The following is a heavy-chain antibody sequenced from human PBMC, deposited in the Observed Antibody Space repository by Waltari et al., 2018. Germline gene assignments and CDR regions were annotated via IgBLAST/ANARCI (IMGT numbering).Heavy chain of an antibody. CDR3: VGWNDPINS. D-gene: IGHD1-1*01. CDR1: GFTISRFW. Sequence: EAQLVQSGGGLVQPGGSLTLSCAASGFTISRFWMTWIRQAPGQGRQWGAHIGPDGSDKYDVDSVKGRFTISRDNAENSLLLQMSSLRVEDTALYYCVGWNDPINSWGQGTLVAVSS. CDR2: IGPDGSDK. V-gene: IGHV3-7*01. J-gene: IGHJ4*02.